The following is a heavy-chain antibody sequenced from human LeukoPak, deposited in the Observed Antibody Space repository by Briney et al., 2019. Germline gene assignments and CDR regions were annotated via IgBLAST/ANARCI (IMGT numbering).Heavy chain of an antibody. Sequence: ASVKVSCKASGYTFTGYYMHWVRQAPGQGLEWMGWINPNSGGTNYAQKFQGRVTMTRDTSISTAYMELSRLRSDDTAVYYCARCHYDFWSGYYRGYFGYWGQGTLVSVSS. CDR2: INPNSGGT. CDR1: GYTFTGYY. D-gene: IGHD3-3*01. J-gene: IGHJ4*02. V-gene: IGHV1-2*02. CDR3: ARCHYDFWSGYYRGYFGY.